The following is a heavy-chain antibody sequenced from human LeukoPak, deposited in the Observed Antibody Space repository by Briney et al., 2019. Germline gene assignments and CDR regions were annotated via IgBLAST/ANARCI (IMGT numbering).Heavy chain of an antibody. J-gene: IGHJ4*02. CDR1: GDSISSTTYY. V-gene: IGHV4-39*01. CDR2: IYYSGST. CDR3: ARHRYGGYSFDY. Sequence: PSETLSLTCTVSGDSISSTTYYWGWIRQPPGKGLEWIGSIYYSGSTYYNPSLKSRVTIAVDTSKNQFSLKLSSVTAADTAVFYCARHRYGGYSFDYWGQGTLVTVSS. D-gene: IGHD4-23*01.